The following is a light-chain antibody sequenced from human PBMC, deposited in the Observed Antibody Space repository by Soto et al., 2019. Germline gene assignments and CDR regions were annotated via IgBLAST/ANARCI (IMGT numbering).Light chain of an antibody. CDR2: AAS. Sequence: DIQMTQSPSSLSASVGDRVTITCRASQSISSYLNWYQQKPGKXPXXLIYAASSLQSGVPSRFNVSGSGTDFTLTISSMQPEDFATDDCQQSYSTPNFGQGTRLEIK. CDR1: QSISSY. V-gene: IGKV1-39*01. CDR3: QQSYSTPN. J-gene: IGKJ5*01.